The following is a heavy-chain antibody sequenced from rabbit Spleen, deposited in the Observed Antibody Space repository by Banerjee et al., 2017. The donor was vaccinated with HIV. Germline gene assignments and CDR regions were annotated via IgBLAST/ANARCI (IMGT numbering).Heavy chain of an antibody. D-gene: IGHD8-1*01. J-gene: IGHJ6*01. CDR2: IYTGDGDT. CDR3: ARDTASSFSSYGMDL. CDR1: GFSFSAGYY. Sequence: QSLEESEGDLVKPGASLTLTCTASGFSFSAGYYMCWVRQAPGKRPEWIACIYTGDGDTYYASWTKGRFTISKTSSTTVTLQMTSLTAADTATYFCARDTASSFSSYGMDLWGPGTLVTVS. V-gene: IGHV1S40*01.